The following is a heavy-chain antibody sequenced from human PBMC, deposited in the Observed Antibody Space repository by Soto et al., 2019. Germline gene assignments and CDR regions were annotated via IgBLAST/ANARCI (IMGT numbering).Heavy chain of an antibody. CDR1: GSSISGYH. V-gene: IGHV4-59*08. CDR3: ARVFAIDWYTNYFDN. Sequence: PSETLSLTCTVSGSSISGYHWSWIRQSPGKGLECLGYISYSGATNYNPSLKSRVTMSIDTSKNQFSLQLNSVTAADTAVYYCARVFAIDWYTNYFDNWAQGPLVPISA. D-gene: IGHD2-21*01. CDR2: ISYSGAT. J-gene: IGHJ4*02.